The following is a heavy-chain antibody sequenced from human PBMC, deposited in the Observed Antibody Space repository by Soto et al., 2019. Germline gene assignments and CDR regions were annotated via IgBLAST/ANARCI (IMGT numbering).Heavy chain of an antibody. D-gene: IGHD3-10*01. V-gene: IGHV3-48*01. J-gene: IGHJ4*02. CDR3: AREAMVRGVAIYFDY. CDR2: ISSSSSTI. CDR1: GFTFSSYS. Sequence: GGSLRLSCAASGFTFSSYSMNWVRQAPGKGLGWVSYISSSSSTIYYADSVKGRFTISRDNAKNSLYLQMNSLRAEDTAVYYCAREAMVRGVAIYFDYWGQGTLVTVSS.